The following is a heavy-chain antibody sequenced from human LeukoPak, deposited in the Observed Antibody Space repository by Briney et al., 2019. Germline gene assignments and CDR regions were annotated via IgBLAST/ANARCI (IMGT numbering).Heavy chain of an antibody. CDR3: AKDLGHYDYVWGSYRLSLDY. CDR1: GFTFSSYG. Sequence: GGSLRLSCAASGFTFSSYGMHWVRQAPGKGLEWVAVISYDGSNKYYADSVKGRFTISRDNSKNTLYLQMNSLRAEDTAVYYRAKDLGHYDYVWGSYRLSLDYWGQGTLVTVSS. CDR2: ISYDGSNK. D-gene: IGHD3-16*02. V-gene: IGHV3-30*18. J-gene: IGHJ4*02.